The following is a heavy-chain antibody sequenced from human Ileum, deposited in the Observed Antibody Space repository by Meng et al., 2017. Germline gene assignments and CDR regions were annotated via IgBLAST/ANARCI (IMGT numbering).Heavy chain of an antibody. V-gene: IGHV4-61*01. J-gene: IGHJ4*02. Sequence: VQLQESGPGLVRPSETLSLSCTASGASVTTSHYQWGWIRQPPGKGLEWIGYASTNYNPSLKSRLTISLDTSKNQVSLKLTSVTAADTAVYYCARDHWGSLDYWGQGILVTVSS. CDR1: GASVTTSHYQ. D-gene: IGHD7-27*01. CDR3: ARDHWGSLDY. CDR2: AST.